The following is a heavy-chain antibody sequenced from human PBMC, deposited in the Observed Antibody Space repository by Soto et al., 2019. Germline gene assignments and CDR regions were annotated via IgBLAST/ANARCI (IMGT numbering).Heavy chain of an antibody. CDR1: GGSFSGYY. V-gene: IGHV4-34*01. D-gene: IGHD5-12*01. CDR3: ARGAEPRVATVAFDY. CDR2: INHSGST. J-gene: IGHJ4*02. Sequence: TSETLSLTCAVYGGSFSGYYWSWIRQPPGKGLEWIGEINHSGSTNYNPSLKSRVTISVDTSKNQFSLKLSSVTAADTAVYYCARGAEPRVATVAFDYWGQGTLVTVSS.